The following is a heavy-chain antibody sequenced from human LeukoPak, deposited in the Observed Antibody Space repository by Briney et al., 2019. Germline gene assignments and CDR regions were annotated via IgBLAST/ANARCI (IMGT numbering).Heavy chain of an antibody. CDR1: GFIFSNYW. CDR2: IKEDGSEK. D-gene: IGHD3-22*01. Sequence: GGSLRLSCAASGFIFSNYWVSWVRQAPGKGLEWVANIKEDGSEKYYVDSVRGRFTISRDNAKNSLSLQMNTLRAEDTAVYYCARENYFDSSGYYHIDGFDIWGQGTVVTVSS. V-gene: IGHV3-7*01. CDR3: ARENYFDSSGYYHIDGFDI. J-gene: IGHJ3*02.